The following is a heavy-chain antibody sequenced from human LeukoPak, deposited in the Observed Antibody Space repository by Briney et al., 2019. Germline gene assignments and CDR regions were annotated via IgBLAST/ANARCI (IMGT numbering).Heavy chain of an antibody. CDR3: ASENSDPYYFDY. Sequence: ASVKVSCKASGYTFTSYGISWVRQAPGQGLEWMGWISAYNGNTNYAQKLQGRVTITADKSTSTAYMELSSLRSEDTAAYYCASENSDPYYFDYWGQGTLVTVSS. J-gene: IGHJ4*02. CDR2: ISAYNGNT. CDR1: GYTFTSYG. V-gene: IGHV1-18*01. D-gene: IGHD4-23*01.